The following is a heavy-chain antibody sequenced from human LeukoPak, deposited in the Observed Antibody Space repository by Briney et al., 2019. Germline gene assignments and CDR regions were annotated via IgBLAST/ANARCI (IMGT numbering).Heavy chain of an antibody. CDR3: AKLIGRQLGDY. D-gene: IGHD1-26*01. CDR1: GFTFNPYA. V-gene: IGHV3-23*01. CDR2: ISGSGGNT. Sequence: GGSLRLSRAASGFTFNPYAMIWVRQAPGKGLEGVSTISGSGGNTYYVDSVKGRFTISRDNSKNTMFLQMNSLGAEDTAVYYCAKLIGRQLGDYWGQGTLVTVSS. J-gene: IGHJ4*02.